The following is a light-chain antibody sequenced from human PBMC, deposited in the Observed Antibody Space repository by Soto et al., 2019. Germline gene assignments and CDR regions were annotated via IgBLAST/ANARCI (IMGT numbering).Light chain of an antibody. V-gene: IGKV3-15*01. CDR2: HAS. CDR3: QHYGRSPPWT. Sequence: EIGMSQSPSTLSVYPGERATLSCRASQSVSSNLAWYQQKSGQAPRLLIFHASTRATGVPDRFSGSGSGTEFTLTISRLEPEDFAVYYCQHYGRSPPWTFGQRTKVDIK. J-gene: IGKJ1*01. CDR1: QSVSSN.